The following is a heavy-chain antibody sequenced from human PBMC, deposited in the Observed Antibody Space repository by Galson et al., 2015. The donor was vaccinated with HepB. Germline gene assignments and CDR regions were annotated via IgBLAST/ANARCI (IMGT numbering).Heavy chain of an antibody. V-gene: IGHV3-66*02. CDR2: IYSGGSS. CDR1: GFTVSSNY. Sequence: SLRLSCAASGFTVSSNYMSWVRQAPGKGLEWVSVIYSGGSSNNADSVKGRFTISRDNSKNTLYLQMNSLRAEDTAVYHCARGGRWSHENWFDPWGQGTLVTVSS. CDR3: ARGGRWSHENWFDP. D-gene: IGHD4-23*01. J-gene: IGHJ5*02.